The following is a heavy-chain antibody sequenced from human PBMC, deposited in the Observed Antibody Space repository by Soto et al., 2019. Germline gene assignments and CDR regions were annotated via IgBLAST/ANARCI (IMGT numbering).Heavy chain of an antibody. J-gene: IGHJ5*02. D-gene: IGHD3-3*01. CDR3: ARGPSYRVTIFGVAQGAFDP. CDR1: GGSFSGYY. CDR2: INHSGSA. Sequence: SETLSLTCGVYGGSFSGYYWSWIRQSPGKGLEWIGEINHSGSANYNPSLKTRLTISIDASENQFSLKLSSVTAADTAMYYCARGPSYRVTIFGVAQGAFDPWGQGTLVTVSS. V-gene: IGHV4-34*01.